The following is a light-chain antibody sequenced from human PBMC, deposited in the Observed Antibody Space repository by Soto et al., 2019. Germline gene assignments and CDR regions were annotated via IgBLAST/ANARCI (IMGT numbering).Light chain of an antibody. CDR1: QSVRSK. J-gene: IGKJ5*01. V-gene: IGKV3-15*01. Sequence: EIVMTQSPATLSVSPGERATLSCRASQSVRSKLDWYQQKPGQAPRLLIYDASTRATGIPARFSGSGSGTEFTLTISSLQSEDFAVYYCQQYNNWPPITFGQGTRLEIK. CDR2: DAS. CDR3: QQYNNWPPIT.